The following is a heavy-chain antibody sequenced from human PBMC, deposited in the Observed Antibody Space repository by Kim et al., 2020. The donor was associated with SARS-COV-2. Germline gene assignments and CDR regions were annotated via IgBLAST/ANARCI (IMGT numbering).Heavy chain of an antibody. CDR3: ATPVGYYYDSSGY. Sequence: YADSVKARFTISRDNAKNSLYLQMNSLRAEDTAVYYCATPVGYYYDSSGYWGQGTLVTVSS. J-gene: IGHJ4*02. V-gene: IGHV3-21*01. D-gene: IGHD3-22*01.